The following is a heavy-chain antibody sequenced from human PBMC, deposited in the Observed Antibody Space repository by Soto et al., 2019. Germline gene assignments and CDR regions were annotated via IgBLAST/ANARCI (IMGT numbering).Heavy chain of an antibody. Sequence: GGSLRVSCAASGFTFSSYGMHWVRQAPGKGLEWVAVISYDGSNKYYAEYVKGRFTISRDNSKNTLYLKMNSLRAEDTAVYYCAKDVKLRFLELSQEPGDYYYYGMDXWGQGTTVTAS. CDR2: ISYDGSNK. V-gene: IGHV3-30*18. CDR1: GFTFSSYG. CDR3: AKDVKLRFLELSQEPGDYYYYGMDX. J-gene: IGHJ6*02. D-gene: IGHD3-3*01.